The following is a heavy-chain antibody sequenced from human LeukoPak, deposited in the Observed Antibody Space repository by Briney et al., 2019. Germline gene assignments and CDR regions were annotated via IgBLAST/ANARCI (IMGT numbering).Heavy chain of an antibody. V-gene: IGHV1-46*01. D-gene: IGHD6-6*01. CDR3: ARDLGIAARPGGVDY. Sequence: ASVKVPCKASGYTFTSYYMHWVRQAPGQGLEWMGIINPSGGSTSYAQKFQGRVTMTRDTSTSTVYMELSSLRSEDTAVYYCARDLGIAARPGGVDYWGQGTLVTVSS. J-gene: IGHJ4*02. CDR2: INPSGGST. CDR1: GYTFTSYY.